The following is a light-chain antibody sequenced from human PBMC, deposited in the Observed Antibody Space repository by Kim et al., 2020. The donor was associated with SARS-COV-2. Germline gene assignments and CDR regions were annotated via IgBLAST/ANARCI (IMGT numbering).Light chain of an antibody. CDR3: LRFYGGTWM. CDR2: GTT. V-gene: IGLV7-43*01. Sequence: PGGTVTLACASSTGPVTSNSYANWFQQRPGQAPRSRLHGTTNKHSGTPARYSGSLLGGKAALTLSTVQPEDEADYYCLRFYGGTWMFGGGTQLTVL. J-gene: IGLJ3*02. CDR1: TGPVTSNSY.